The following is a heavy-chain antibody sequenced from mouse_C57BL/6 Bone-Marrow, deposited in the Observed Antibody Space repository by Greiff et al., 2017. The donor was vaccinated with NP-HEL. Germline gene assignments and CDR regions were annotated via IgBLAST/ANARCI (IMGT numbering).Heavy chain of an antibody. CDR3: ARSGDYYGSSPWFAY. V-gene: IGHV1-77*01. CDR2: IGPGSGST. J-gene: IGHJ3*01. D-gene: IGHD1-1*01. Sequence: QVQLKQSGAELVKPGASVKISCKASGYTFTDYYINWVKQRPGQGLEGIGKIGPGSGSTYYNEKFKGKATLTADKSSSTAYMQLSSLTSEDSAVYFCARSGDYYGSSPWFAYWGQGTLVTVSA. CDR1: GYTFTDYY.